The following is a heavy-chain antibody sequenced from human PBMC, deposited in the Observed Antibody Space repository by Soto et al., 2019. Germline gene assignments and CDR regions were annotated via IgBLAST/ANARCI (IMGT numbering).Heavy chain of an antibody. D-gene: IGHD6-13*01. Sequence: QVQLQQWGAGLLKPSETLSLTCAVYGGSFSGYYWSWIRQPPGKGLEWIGEINHSGSTNYNPSLKSRVTISVDTSKNQFSLKLSSVTAEDTAVYYCARARRGIAAASRWFDPWGQGTLVTVSS. V-gene: IGHV4-34*01. CDR3: ARARRGIAAASRWFDP. CDR2: INHSGST. CDR1: GGSFSGYY. J-gene: IGHJ5*02.